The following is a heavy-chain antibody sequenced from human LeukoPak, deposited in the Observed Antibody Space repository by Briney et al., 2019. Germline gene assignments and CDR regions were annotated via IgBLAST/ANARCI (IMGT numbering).Heavy chain of an antibody. D-gene: IGHD3-22*01. V-gene: IGHV3-30*18. CDR1: GFTFSSYG. CDR3: AKSEYDSSGYYNDY. Sequence: GGSLRLSCAASGFTFSSYGMHWVRQAPGKGLEWVAVISYDGSNKCYADSVKGRFTISRDNSKNTLYLQMNSLRAEDTAVYYCAKSEYDSSGYYNDYWGQGTLVTVSS. J-gene: IGHJ4*02. CDR2: ISYDGSNK.